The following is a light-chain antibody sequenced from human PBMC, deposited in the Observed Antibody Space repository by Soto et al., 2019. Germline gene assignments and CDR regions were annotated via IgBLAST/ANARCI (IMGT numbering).Light chain of an antibody. CDR1: QSISSY. CDR3: QQSYSTPPWT. Sequence: DIQMTHSPSSLSASVGDRVTITCRASQSISSYLNWYQQEPGKAPKLLISAASSLQSGVPSRFSGSGSGTDFTLTISSLQPEDFATYYCQQSYSTPPWTFGQGTKVDIK. CDR2: AAS. J-gene: IGKJ1*01. V-gene: IGKV1-39*01.